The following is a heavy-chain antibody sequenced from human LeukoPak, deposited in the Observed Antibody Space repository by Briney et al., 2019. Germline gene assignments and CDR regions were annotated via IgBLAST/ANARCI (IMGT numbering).Heavy chain of an antibody. CDR1: GYSFTSYW. D-gene: IGHD4-17*01. J-gene: IGHJ3*02. V-gene: IGHV5-51*01. CDR3: GCYGDHAYAAFDI. Sequence: GESLKISCKGSGYSFTSYWIGWVRQMPGKGLEWMGIIYPGDSDTRYSPSFQGQVTISADKSISTAYLQWSSLKASGTAMYYCGCYGDHAYAAFDIWGQGTMVTVSS. CDR2: IYPGDSDT.